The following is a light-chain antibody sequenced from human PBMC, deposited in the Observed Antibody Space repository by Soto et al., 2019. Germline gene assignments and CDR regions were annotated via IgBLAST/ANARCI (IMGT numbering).Light chain of an antibody. Sequence: QSALTQPASVSGSPGQSITISCTGSNSDIGSYNLVSWYQQSPGKAPKFIIYEGTKRPSGVSNRFSGSKSGNTASLTISGLQAEDEGDYYCCSYAGTSTFVVFGGGTKVTVL. CDR3: CSYAGTSTFVV. CDR2: EGT. V-gene: IGLV2-23*01. CDR1: NSDIGSYNL. J-gene: IGLJ2*01.